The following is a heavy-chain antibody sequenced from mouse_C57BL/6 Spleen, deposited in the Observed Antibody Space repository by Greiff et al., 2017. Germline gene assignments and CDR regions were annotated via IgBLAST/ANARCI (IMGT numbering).Heavy chain of an antibody. D-gene: IGHD1-1*01. J-gene: IGHJ3*01. V-gene: IGHV1-22*01. CDR3: ARQYYYGSSYPFAY. CDR2: INPNNGGT. Sequence: EVQLQQSGPELVKPGASVKMSCKASGYTFTDYNMHWVKQSHGKSLEWIGYINPNNGGTSYNQKFKGKATLTVNKSSSTAYMELRSLTSEDSAVYYCARQYYYGSSYPFAYWGQGTLVTVSA. CDR1: GYTFTDYN.